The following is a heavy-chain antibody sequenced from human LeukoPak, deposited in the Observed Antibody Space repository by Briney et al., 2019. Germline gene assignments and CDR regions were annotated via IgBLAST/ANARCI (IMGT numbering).Heavy chain of an antibody. CDR3: AISQGSYYDTSGYLGGDY. Sequence: ASVKVSCKASGYTFASYSISWVRQAPGQGLEWMGWISAYSGNTNYAQKLQGRVTMTTETSTSTAYMELESLRSDDTAVYYCAISQGSYYDTSGYLGGDYWGQGTLVTVSS. J-gene: IGHJ4*02. CDR1: GYTFASYS. CDR2: ISAYSGNT. D-gene: IGHD3-22*01. V-gene: IGHV1-18*01.